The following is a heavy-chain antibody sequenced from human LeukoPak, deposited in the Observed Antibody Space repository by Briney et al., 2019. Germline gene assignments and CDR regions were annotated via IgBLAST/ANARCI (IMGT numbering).Heavy chain of an antibody. V-gene: IGHV3-30*14. J-gene: IGHJ5*02. CDR1: GFIFSTYI. CDR2: ISNDGSHR. D-gene: IGHD3-16*01. Sequence: GGSLRLSCAASGFIFSTYIVHWVRQGPGKGLEWVAVISNDGSHRYYADSVKGRFTISRDSSKNTMYLQMNSLRVEDTAMYYCGRDVGPWGQGTLVTVSS. CDR3: GRDVGP.